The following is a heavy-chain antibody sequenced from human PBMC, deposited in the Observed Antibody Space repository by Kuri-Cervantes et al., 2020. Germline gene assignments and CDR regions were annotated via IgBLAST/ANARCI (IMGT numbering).Heavy chain of an antibody. J-gene: IGHJ4*02. D-gene: IGHD6-19*01. Sequence: SETLSLTCAVYGGSFSGYYWSWIRQPPGKGLEWIGEIDHSGSTNYNPSLKSRVTISVDTSKNQFSLKLSSVTAADTAVYYCARGSRSSGWYNYFDYWGQGTLVTVSS. CDR3: ARGSRSSGWYNYFDY. CDR1: GGSFSGYY. V-gene: IGHV4-34*01. CDR2: IDHSGST.